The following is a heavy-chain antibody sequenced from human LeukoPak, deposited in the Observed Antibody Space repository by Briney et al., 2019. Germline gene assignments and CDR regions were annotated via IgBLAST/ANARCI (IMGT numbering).Heavy chain of an antibody. D-gene: IGHD3-10*01. V-gene: IGHV4-34*01. Sequence: SETLSLTCAVYGGPLSGYYWSWNRQAPGKGPEWIGEIKHRGSTNFSPSLKSRVSISVDTSKNQFSLKLSSVTAADTAVYYCARGVLGVRGVISYYYYMDVWGKGTTVTISS. CDR3: ARGVLGVRGVISYYYYMDV. CDR1: GGPLSGYY. CDR2: IKHRGST. J-gene: IGHJ6*03.